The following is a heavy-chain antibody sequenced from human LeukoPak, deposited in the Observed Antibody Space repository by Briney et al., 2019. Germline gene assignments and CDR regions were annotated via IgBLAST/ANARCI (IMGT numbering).Heavy chain of an antibody. CDR3: ATGGSILAH. CDR1: GFNFSNAW. V-gene: IGHV3-15*01. D-gene: IGHD3-16*01. CDR2: IRSESEGGTT. Sequence: PGGSLRLSCAASGFNFSNAWMSWVRQAPGKGLEWVGHIRSESEGGTTDYAAPVKGRFTISRDDSKNTLSLHMSSLKTEDTAVYFCATGGSILAHWGQGTLVTVSS. J-gene: IGHJ4*02.